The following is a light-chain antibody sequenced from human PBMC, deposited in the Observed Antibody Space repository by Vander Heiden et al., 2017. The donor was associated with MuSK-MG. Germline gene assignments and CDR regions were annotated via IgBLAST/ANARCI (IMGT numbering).Light chain of an antibody. CDR1: SRDVGGYNY. CDR3: ISFTSSSVLV. J-gene: IGLJ2*01. Sequence: QSALTQPASVSGSPGQSITISCTGTSRDVGGYNYVSWYQQHPDKAPKLMIFDVSIRPSGVSSRFSGSKSGNTASLTISGLQAEDEADYYCISFTSSSVLVFGGGTKLTVL. CDR2: DVS. V-gene: IGLV2-14*03.